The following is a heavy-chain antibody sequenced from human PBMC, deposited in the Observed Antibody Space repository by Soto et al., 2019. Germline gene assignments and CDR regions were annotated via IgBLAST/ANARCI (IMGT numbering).Heavy chain of an antibody. CDR1: GFTFSSYW. CDR2: IKQDGSEK. D-gene: IGHD5-12*01. Sequence: EVQLVESGGGLVQPGGSLRLSCAASGFTFSSYWMSWVRQAPGKGLEWVANIKQDGSEKYYVDSVKGRFTISRDNAKNSLYLQMNSLGAEDTAVYYCARDYSGYPNSPYYFDYWGQGTLVTVSS. J-gene: IGHJ4*02. CDR3: ARDYSGYPNSPYYFDY. V-gene: IGHV3-7*01.